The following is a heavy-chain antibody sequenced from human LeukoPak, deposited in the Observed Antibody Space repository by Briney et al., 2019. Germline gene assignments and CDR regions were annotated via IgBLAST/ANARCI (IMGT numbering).Heavy chain of an antibody. CDR3: ARDGVFRFEVGDVYYYYMDV. V-gene: IGHV1-2*02. D-gene: IGHD2-21*02. CDR2: INPNSGDT. CDR1: GYTFTGYY. Sequence: ASVKVSCKASGYTFTGYYMHWVRQAPGQGLEWMGWINPNSGDTKYAQKFQGRVTMTRDTSNNTVYMDLTRLIFDDTAMYYCARDGVFRFEVGDVYYYYMDVWGKGTTVIISS. J-gene: IGHJ6*03.